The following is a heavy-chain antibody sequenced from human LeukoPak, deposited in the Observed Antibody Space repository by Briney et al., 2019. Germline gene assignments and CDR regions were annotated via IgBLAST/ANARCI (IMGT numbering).Heavy chain of an antibody. J-gene: IGHJ3*02. CDR2: IGAYNGNI. CDR1: GYTFTSYG. CDR3: ATCSAGSCYPDAFDI. V-gene: IGHV1-18*01. Sequence: ASVKVSCKASGYTFTSYGISWVRQAPGQGLEWMGWIGAYNGNINRAQMLQGRVTMTTDTTTSTAYMELSSLRSDDTAVYYCATCSAGSCYPDAFDIWGQGTMVTVSS. D-gene: IGHD2-15*01.